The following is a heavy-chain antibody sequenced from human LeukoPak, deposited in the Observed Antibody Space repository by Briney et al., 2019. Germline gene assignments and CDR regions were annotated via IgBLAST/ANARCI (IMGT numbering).Heavy chain of an antibody. J-gene: IGHJ4*02. CDR1: GFTFSSYG. D-gene: IGHD2-15*01. V-gene: IGHV3-30*02. CDR3: ARGCCSGGSCSDFDY. Sequence: GGSLRLSCAASGFTFSSYGMHWVRQAPGKGLEWVAFIRYDGSNKYYADSVKGRFTISRDNSKNTLYLQMNSLRAEDTAVYYCARGCCSGGSCSDFDYWGQGTLVTVSS. CDR2: IRYDGSNK.